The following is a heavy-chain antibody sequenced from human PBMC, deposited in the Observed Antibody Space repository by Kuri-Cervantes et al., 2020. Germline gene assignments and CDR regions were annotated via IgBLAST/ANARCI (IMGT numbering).Heavy chain of an antibody. D-gene: IGHD3-22*01. V-gene: IGHV1-2*04. CDR1: GYTFTGYY. J-gene: IGHJ3*02. CDR2: INPNSGGT. Sequence: ASVKVSCKASGYTFTGYYMHWVRQAPGQGLEWMGWINPNSGGTNYAQKFQGWVTMTRDTSISTAYMELSRLRSDDTAVYYCARATLTYYYDSSGYLGAFDIWCQGTMVTVSS. CDR3: ARATLTYYYDSSGYLGAFDI.